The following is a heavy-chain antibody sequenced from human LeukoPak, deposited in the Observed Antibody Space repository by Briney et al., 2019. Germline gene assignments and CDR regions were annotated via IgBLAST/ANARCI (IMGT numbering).Heavy chain of an antibody. CDR1: GGSFSGYY. CDR2: IYYTGST. D-gene: IGHD2-15*01. CDR3: ARSQYCSGGSCWFDY. J-gene: IGHJ4*02. Sequence: PSETLSLTCAVYGGSFSGYYWSWIRQPPGKGLEWIGYIYYTGSTNYSPSLKSRVTISEDTSKNQISLKLNSVTAADTAVYYCARSQYCSGGSCWFDYWGQGTLVTVSS. V-gene: IGHV4-59*01.